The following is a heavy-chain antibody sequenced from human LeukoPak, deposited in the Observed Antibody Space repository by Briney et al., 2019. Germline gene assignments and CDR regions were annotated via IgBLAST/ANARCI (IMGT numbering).Heavy chain of an antibody. V-gene: IGHV3-23*01. D-gene: IGHD3-22*01. Sequence: GGSLRLSCATSGFTFSSYAMSWVRQAPGKGLEWVSSISGGGANTHYADSVKGRFTISGDYSKNTLNLQMNSLRAEDTAVYYCAKSGRVFDTSGYYWFPNWGQGILVTVSS. J-gene: IGHJ4*02. CDR3: AKSGRVFDTSGYYWFPN. CDR1: GFTFSSYA. CDR2: ISGGGANT.